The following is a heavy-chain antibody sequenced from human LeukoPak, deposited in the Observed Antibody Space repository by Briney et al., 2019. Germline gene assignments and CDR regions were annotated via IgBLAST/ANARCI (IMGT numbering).Heavy chain of an antibody. Sequence: AIHWVRXAPGKGLEYVSVINTDGRITYYADSVKGRFTISRDNSKNTVYLQMGSLRGEDMAVYYCTRDGGSFCDFDYWGQGALVTVSS. V-gene: IGHV3-64*02. CDR2: INTDGRIT. D-gene: IGHD1-26*01. J-gene: IGHJ4*02. CDR3: TRDGGSFCDFDY. CDR1: A.